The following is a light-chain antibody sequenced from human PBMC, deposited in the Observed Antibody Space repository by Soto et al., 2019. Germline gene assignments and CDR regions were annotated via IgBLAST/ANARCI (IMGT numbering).Light chain of an antibody. CDR1: QSISNNY. Sequence: VLTQSPGTLSLSPGERATLSCRASQSISNNYLGWYQQKPGQAPRLLIYGASSRATGIPDRFSGSGSGTDFTLTISRLEPEDFAVYYCQQYGTSPKTF. CDR3: QQYGTSPKT. J-gene: IGKJ1*01. CDR2: GAS. V-gene: IGKV3-20*01.